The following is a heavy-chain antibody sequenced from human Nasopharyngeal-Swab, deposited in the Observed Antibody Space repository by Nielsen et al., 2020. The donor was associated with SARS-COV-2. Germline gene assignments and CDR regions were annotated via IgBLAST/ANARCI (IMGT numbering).Heavy chain of an antibody. J-gene: IGHJ3*02. V-gene: IGHV5-51*01. CDR3: ARTAIEGGYYRGDAFDI. CDR2: IYPGDSDT. CDR1: GSRFISYW. D-gene: IGHD3-22*01. Sequence: GESLKISCKGSGSRFISYWIGRVRQMPGKGLEWKGIIYPGDSDTRYSPSFQGQVTISADKSINTAYLQWSSLKASDTAMYYCARTAIEGGYYRGDAFDIWGQGTMVTVSS.